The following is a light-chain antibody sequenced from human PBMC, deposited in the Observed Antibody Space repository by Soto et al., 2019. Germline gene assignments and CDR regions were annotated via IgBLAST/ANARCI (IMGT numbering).Light chain of an antibody. CDR3: QQYDRSPLT. V-gene: IGKV3-20*01. J-gene: IGKJ4*01. CDR2: GAS. Sequence: EIVLTQSPGTLSLSPGERATLSCRASQSVSSSYLAWYQQKPGQAPRLLIYGASSRATDIPDRFSGSGSGTDFTLTIIRLEPVDVAVYYWQQYDRSPLTFGGGTKVEIK. CDR1: QSVSSSY.